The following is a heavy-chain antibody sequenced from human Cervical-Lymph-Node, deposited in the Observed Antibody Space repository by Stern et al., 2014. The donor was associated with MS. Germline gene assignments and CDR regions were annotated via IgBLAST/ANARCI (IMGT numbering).Heavy chain of an antibody. D-gene: IGHD5-24*01. CDR1: GGTFSSYA. V-gene: IGHV1-69*01. Sequence: VQLVQSGAEVKKPGSSVKVPCKASGGTFSSYAISWVRLAPGQGLEWMGGIIPIFGTANYAQKFQGRVTITADESTSTAYMELSSLRSEDTAVYYCARGFGGDGYNLWNYWGQGTLVTVSS. J-gene: IGHJ4*02. CDR3: ARGFGGDGYNLWNY. CDR2: IIPIFGTA.